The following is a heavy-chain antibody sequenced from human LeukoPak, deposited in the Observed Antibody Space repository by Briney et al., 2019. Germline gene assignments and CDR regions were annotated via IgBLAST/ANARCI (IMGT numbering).Heavy chain of an antibody. CDR3: ARETRLPYSGHLYFDY. CDR2: ISSSGSTI. D-gene: IGHD6-19*01. J-gene: IGHJ4*02. Sequence: GGSLRLSCAASGFTFSDYYMSWIRQAPGKGLEWVSYISSSGSTIYYADSVKGRFTISRDNAKNSLYLQMNSLRAEDTAVYYCARETRLPYSGHLYFDYWGQGTLVTVSS. V-gene: IGHV3-11*01. CDR1: GFTFSDYY.